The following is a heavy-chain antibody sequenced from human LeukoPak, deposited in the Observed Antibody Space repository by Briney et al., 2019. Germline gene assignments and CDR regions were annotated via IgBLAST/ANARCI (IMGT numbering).Heavy chain of an antibody. V-gene: IGHV3-30*02. D-gene: IGHD5-24*01. CDR2: IRYDGSNK. J-gene: IGHJ4*02. CDR3: AKDREMATIIDY. CDR1: GFTFSSYG. Sequence: GGSLRLSCAASGFTFSSYGMHSVRQAPGKGVGWVAFIRYDGSNKYYADSVKGRFTISRDNSKNTLYLQMNSLRAEDTAVYYYAKDREMATIIDYWGQGTLVTVSS.